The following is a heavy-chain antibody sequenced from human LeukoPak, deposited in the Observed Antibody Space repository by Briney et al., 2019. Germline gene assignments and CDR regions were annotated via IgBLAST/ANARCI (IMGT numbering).Heavy chain of an antibody. V-gene: IGHV4-39*01. J-gene: IGHJ6*03. CDR3: ATVTTLYYYYYMDV. CDR1: GGSISSSSYY. CDR2: IYYSGST. D-gene: IGHD4-17*01. Sequence: PSETLSLTCTVSGGSISSSSYYWGWIRQPPGKGLEWIGSIYYSGSTYYSPSLKSRVTISVDTSKNQFSLKLSLVTAADTAVYYCATVTTLYYYYYMDVWGKGTTVTVSS.